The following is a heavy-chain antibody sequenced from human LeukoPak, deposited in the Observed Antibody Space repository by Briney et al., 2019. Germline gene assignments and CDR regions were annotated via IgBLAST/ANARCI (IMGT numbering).Heavy chain of an antibody. CDR1: GGSLSSGSYY. Sequence: SETLSLTCTVSGGSLSSGSYYRRWIRQPAGKGLEWLGRIYTSGSTNYNPSLKSRVTISVDTSKNQFSLKLSSVTAAHTAVYYCARGLRYGDWFDPWGQGTLVTVSS. CDR3: ARGLRYGDWFDP. J-gene: IGHJ5*02. D-gene: IGHD3-9*01. V-gene: IGHV4-61*02. CDR2: IYTSGST.